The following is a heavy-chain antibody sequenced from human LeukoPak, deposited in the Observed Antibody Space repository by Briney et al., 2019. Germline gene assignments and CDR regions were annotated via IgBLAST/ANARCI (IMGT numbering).Heavy chain of an antibody. J-gene: IGHJ4*02. V-gene: IGHV3-21*01. CDR1: GFTFSSYS. CDR3: ARDPGEYQLLPFDY. CDR2: ISSSSSYI. Sequence: GGSLRLSCAASGFTFSSYSMNWVRQAPGKGLEWVSSISSSSSYIYYADSVKGRFTISRDNAKNSLYLQMNSLRAEDTAVYYCARDPGEYQLLPFDYWGQGTLVTASS. D-gene: IGHD2-2*01.